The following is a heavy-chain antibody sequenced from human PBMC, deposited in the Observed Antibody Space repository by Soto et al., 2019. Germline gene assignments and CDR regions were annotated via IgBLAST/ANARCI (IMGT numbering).Heavy chain of an antibody. Sequence: QVQLQESGPGLVKPSQTLSLTCTVSGGSISSGGYYWSWIRQHPGKGLEWIGYIYYSGSTYYNPSPKSRVTRSVDTSKSQFSLKLSSVTAADTAVHYCARDGLEFSGYSLDYWGQGTLVTVSS. J-gene: IGHJ4*02. CDR3: ARDGLEFSGYSLDY. CDR1: GGSISSGGYY. D-gene: IGHD3-22*01. CDR2: IYYSGST. V-gene: IGHV4-31*03.